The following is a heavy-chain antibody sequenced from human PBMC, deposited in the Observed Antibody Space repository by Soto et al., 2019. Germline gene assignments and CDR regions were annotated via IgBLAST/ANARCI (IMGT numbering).Heavy chain of an antibody. CDR2: IYYSGST. CDR3: AMKWRERITMVRGARNWFDP. CDR1: GGSISSGGYY. Sequence: SETLSLTCTVSGGSISSGGYYWSWIRKHPGKGLEWIGYIYYSGSTYYNPSLKSRVTISVDTSKNQFSLKLSSVTAADTAVYYCAMKWRERITMVRGARNWFDPWGQGTLVTVSS. V-gene: IGHV4-31*03. D-gene: IGHD3-10*01. J-gene: IGHJ5*02.